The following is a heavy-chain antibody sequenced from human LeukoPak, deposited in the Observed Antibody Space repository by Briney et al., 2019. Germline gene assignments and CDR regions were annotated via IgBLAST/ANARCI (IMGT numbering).Heavy chain of an antibody. J-gene: IGHJ5*02. D-gene: IGHD2-2*01. CDR3: ARGGVEYQLLSWGFDP. CDR2: INPSGVTT. CDR1: GYTFTSYD. V-gene: IGHV1-2*02. Sequence: ASVKVSCKASGYTFTSYDINWVRQAPGQGLEWMGIINPSGVTTNFAQKFQGRVTMTRDTSISTAYMELSRLRSDDTAVYYCARGGVEYQLLSWGFDPWGQGTLVTVSS.